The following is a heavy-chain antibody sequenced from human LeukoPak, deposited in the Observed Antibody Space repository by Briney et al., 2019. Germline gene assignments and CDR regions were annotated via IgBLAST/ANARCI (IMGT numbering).Heavy chain of an antibody. CDR1: GFTFSSYA. J-gene: IGHJ6*02. Sequence: PGGSLRLSCAASGFTFSSYAMHWVRQAPGKGLEWGAVISYDGSNKYYADSVKGRFTISRDNSKNTLYLQMNSLRAEDTAVYYCARGYYDILTGYFDYYYGMDVWGQGTTVTVSS. V-gene: IGHV3-30-3*01. CDR3: ARGYYDILTGYFDYYYGMDV. CDR2: ISYDGSNK. D-gene: IGHD3-9*01.